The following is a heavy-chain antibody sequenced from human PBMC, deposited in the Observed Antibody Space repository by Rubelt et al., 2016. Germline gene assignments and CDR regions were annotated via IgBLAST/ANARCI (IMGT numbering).Heavy chain of an antibody. Sequence: WGAGLLKPSETLSLTCAVYGGSFSGYYWSWIRQPPGKGLEWIGEINHSGSTNYNPSLKSRVTISVDTSKNQFSLKLSSVTAADTAVYYCARGPREVTTREWGQGTLVTVSS. CDR1: GGSFSGYY. D-gene: IGHD4-17*01. CDR3: ARGPREVTTRE. V-gene: IGHV4-34*01. CDR2: INHSGST. J-gene: IGHJ4*02.